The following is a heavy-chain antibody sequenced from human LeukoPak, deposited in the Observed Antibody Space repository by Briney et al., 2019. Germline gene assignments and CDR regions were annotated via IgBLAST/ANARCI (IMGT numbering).Heavy chain of an antibody. J-gene: IGHJ6*03. Sequence: SVKVSCKASGGTFSSYAISWVRQAPGQGLEWMGGFMPIFGTANYAQTFQGRVTITADESTSTAYMELSSLRSEDTAVYYCASDPWVSVYEPKSCYDSYMDVWGKGTTVTVSS. D-gene: IGHD5/OR15-5a*01. CDR2: FMPIFGTA. CDR3: ASDPWVSVYEPKSCYDSYMDV. V-gene: IGHV1-69*13. CDR1: GGTFSSYA.